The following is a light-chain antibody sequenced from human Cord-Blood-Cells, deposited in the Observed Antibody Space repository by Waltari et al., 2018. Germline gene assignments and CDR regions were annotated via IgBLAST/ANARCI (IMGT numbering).Light chain of an antibody. Sequence: QSALPQPRSVSGSPGQSVTISCTGTSSDVGGYNYVSWYQQHPGKAPKLMIYDVSKWPSGVPDRFSGSKSGNTASLTISGLQAEDEADYYCCSYAGSYVFGTGTKVTVL. CDR1: SSDVGGYNY. V-gene: IGLV2-11*01. CDR2: DVS. J-gene: IGLJ1*01. CDR3: CSYAGSYV.